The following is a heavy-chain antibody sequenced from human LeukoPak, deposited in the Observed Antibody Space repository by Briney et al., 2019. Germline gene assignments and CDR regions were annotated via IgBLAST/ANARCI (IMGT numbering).Heavy chain of an antibody. Sequence: GGSLRLSCAASGFTFISYSMNWVRQAPGKGLEWVSSISSISSYIYYADSVKGRFTISRDNAKNSLYLQTNSLRAEDTAVYYCAELGITMIGGVWGKGTTVTISS. CDR2: ISSISSYI. CDR1: GFTFISYS. V-gene: IGHV3-21*01. J-gene: IGHJ6*04. CDR3: AELGITMIGGV. D-gene: IGHD3-10*02.